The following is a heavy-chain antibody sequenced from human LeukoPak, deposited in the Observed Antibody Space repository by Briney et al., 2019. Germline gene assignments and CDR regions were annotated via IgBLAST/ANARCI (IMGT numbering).Heavy chain of an antibody. CDR3: ARGRYYGSGSYPPSEYFQH. Sequence: GGSLRLSCAASGFIFSSYAMHWVRQAPGKGLEWVAVISYDGSNKYYADSVKGRFTISRDNSKNTLYLQMNSLRAEDTAVYYCARGRYYGSGSYPPSEYFQHWGQGTRVTVSS. CDR2: ISYDGSNK. V-gene: IGHV3-30*04. J-gene: IGHJ1*01. D-gene: IGHD3-10*01. CDR1: GFIFSSYA.